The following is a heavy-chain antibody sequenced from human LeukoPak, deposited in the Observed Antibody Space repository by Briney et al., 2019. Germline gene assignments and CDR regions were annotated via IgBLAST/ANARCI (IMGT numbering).Heavy chain of an antibody. CDR1: GGSISSYY. D-gene: IGHD2-15*01. J-gene: IGHJ4*02. Sequence: SETLSLTCTVSGGSISSYYWSWVRPPPGKGLEGIAYIYYTGTTSYNPSLKSRATISVDTSKDQLSLGLSSVTAADTAVYYCSRYVGSGLDHWGQGTLVTVSS. V-gene: IGHV4-59*01. CDR3: SRYVGSGLDH. CDR2: IYYTGTT.